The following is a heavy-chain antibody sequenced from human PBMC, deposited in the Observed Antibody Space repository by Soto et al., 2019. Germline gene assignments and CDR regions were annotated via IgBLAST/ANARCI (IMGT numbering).Heavy chain of an antibody. CDR2: IYHSGSA. V-gene: IGHV4-39*01. CDR1: GGSISSDGFY. J-gene: IGHJ4*01. Sequence: QLQLQESGPGLVQPSETLSLTCSVSGGSISSDGFYWGWIRQPPGKGLEWIGSIYHSGSAYYNASLRSRVTMSVDTSKNQLSLHLSSVTAADTAVYYCARRGDYSGAGYYYSLFDYWGQGNLVTVSS. CDR3: ARRGDYSGAGYYYSLFDY. D-gene: IGHD3-10*01.